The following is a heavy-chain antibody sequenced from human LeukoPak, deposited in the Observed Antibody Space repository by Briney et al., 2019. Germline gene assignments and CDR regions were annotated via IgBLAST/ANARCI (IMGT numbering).Heavy chain of an antibody. V-gene: IGHV1-18*01. D-gene: IGHD2-2*03. Sequence: GASVKVSCKASGYTFTSYGISWVRQAPGQGLEWMGWISAYNGYTNYAQKLQGRVTMTTDTSTSTAYMELRSLRSDDTAVYYCARSDGYCSSTSCQNIDYWGQGTLVTVSS. CDR2: ISAYNGYT. CDR1: GYTFTSYG. CDR3: ARSDGYCSSTSCQNIDY. J-gene: IGHJ4*02.